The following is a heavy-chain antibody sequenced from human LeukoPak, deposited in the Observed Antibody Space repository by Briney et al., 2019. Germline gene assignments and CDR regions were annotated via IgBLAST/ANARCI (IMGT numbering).Heavy chain of an antibody. CDR2: IYYSGST. Sequence: SETLSLTCTVSGGSISSYYWSWIRQPPGKGLEWIGYIYYSGSTNYNPSLKSRVTISVDTSKNQFSLKLSSVTAADTAVYYCARDKGGWNYDNYSDYWGQGTLVTVSS. CDR1: GGSISSYY. CDR3: ARDKGGWNYDNYSDY. J-gene: IGHJ4*02. V-gene: IGHV4-59*01. D-gene: IGHD1-7*01.